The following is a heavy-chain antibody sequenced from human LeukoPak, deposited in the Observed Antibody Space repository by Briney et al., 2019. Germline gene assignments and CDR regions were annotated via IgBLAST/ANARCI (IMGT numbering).Heavy chain of an antibody. CDR3: AREDYGDYVFDY. Sequence: HWASVKVSCKASGYTFTSYYMHWVRQAPGQGLEWMGIINPSGGSTSYAQKFQGWVTMTRDTSISTAYMELSRLRSDDTAVYYCAREDYGDYVFDYWGQGTLVTVSS. CDR1: GYTFTSYY. CDR2: INPSGGST. J-gene: IGHJ4*02. V-gene: IGHV1-46*01. D-gene: IGHD4-17*01.